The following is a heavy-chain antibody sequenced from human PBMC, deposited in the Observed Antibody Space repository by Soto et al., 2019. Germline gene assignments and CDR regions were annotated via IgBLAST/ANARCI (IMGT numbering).Heavy chain of an antibody. J-gene: IGHJ4*02. Sequence: QVQLVQSGAEVKKPGASVKVSCKASGYTFTSYAMHWVRQAPGQRLEWMGWINAGNGNTKYSQKFQGRVTITRDTSASTAYMELSSLGSEETAVYYCARPTMATITGESPPFEYWGQGTLVTVSS. V-gene: IGHV1-3*01. CDR1: GYTFTSYA. CDR3: ARPTMATITGESPPFEY. CDR2: INAGNGNT. D-gene: IGHD5-12*01.